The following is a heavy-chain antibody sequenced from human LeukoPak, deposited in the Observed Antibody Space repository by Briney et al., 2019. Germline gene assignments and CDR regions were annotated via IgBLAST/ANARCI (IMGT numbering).Heavy chain of an antibody. J-gene: IGHJ6*03. CDR1: GFTFSTYG. CDR2: VWYDESLK. D-gene: IGHD2-2*03. Sequence: GGSLRLSCAASGFTFSTYGMHWVRQAPGKGLEWVAVVWYDESLKYYADSVKGRFTISRDNSKDTLFLQLNSLRAEDTAVYYCATYLGYCTSSNCPYFYMDVWGTGTTVIVSS. CDR3: ATYLGYCTSSNCPYFYMDV. V-gene: IGHV3-33*01.